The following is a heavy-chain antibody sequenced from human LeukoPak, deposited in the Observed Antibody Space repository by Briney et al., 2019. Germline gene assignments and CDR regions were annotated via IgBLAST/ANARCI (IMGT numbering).Heavy chain of an antibody. CDR3: ARESWGPVGP. V-gene: IGHV3-66*02. D-gene: IGHD7-27*01. J-gene: IGHJ5*02. CDR1: GFIVSNNH. CDR2: TYTDTSA. Sequence: PGGSLRLSCAASGFIVSNNHMSWVCQAPGKGLEWVSLTYTDTSAYYADSLKGRFTISRDNSKNTLNLQMNSLRVEDTAVYYCARESWGPVGPWGQGTLVTVSS.